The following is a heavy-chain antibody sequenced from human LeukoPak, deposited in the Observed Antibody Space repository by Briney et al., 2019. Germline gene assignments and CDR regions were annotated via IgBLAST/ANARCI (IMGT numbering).Heavy chain of an antibody. CDR3: ARVPALNWFDP. V-gene: IGHV3-66*01. CDR1: GFTFSSYS. Sequence: PGGSLRLSCAASGFTFSSYSMNWVRQAPGKGLEWVSVIYSGGSTYYADSVKGRFTISRDNSKNTLYLQMNSLRAEDTAVYYCARVPALNWFDPWGQGTLVTVSS. J-gene: IGHJ5*02. CDR2: IYSGGST.